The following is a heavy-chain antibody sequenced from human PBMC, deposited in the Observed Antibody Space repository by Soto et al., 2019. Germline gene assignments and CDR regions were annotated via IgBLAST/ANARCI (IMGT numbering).Heavy chain of an antibody. CDR3: ARQKGGGFDY. V-gene: IGHV4-59*01. Sequence: QVQLQESGPGLVKPSETLSLTCTVSGGSISSYYLSWIRQPPGKGLEWIGYIYYSGSTNYNPSLKSRVTISVDTSKNQFSLKLSSVTAADTAVYYCARQKGGGFDYWGQGTLVTVSS. CDR2: IYYSGST. D-gene: IGHD2-15*01. CDR1: GGSISSYY. J-gene: IGHJ4*02.